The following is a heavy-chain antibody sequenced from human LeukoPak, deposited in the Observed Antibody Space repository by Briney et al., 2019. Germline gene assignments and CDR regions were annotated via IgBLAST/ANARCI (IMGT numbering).Heavy chain of an antibody. J-gene: IGHJ4*02. CDR1: GFTFSRYN. CDR2: ISSSSSTI. CDR3: ARLGVWFGELWDFDY. D-gene: IGHD3-10*01. V-gene: IGHV3-48*01. Sequence: GGSLRLSCAASGFTFSRYNMIWVRQAPGKGLEWVSYISSSSSTIYYADSVKGRFTISRDNAKNSLYLQMNSLRAEDTAVYYCARLGVWFGELWDFDYWGQGTLVTVSS.